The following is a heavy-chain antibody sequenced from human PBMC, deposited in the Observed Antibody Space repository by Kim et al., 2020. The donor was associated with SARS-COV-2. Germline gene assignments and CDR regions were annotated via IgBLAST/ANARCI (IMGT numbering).Heavy chain of an antibody. V-gene: IGHV1-46*04. CDR3: ARAYSGSYSAY. Sequence: TRTAQTLEGRVTMTRDTSTSTVYMELSSLRSEDTAVYYCARAYSGSYSAYWGQGTLVTVSS. CDR2: T. J-gene: IGHJ4*02. D-gene: IGHD1-26*01.